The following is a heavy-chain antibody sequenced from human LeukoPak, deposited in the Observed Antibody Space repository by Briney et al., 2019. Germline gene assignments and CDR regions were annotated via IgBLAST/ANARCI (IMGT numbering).Heavy chain of an antibody. Sequence: SETQSLTCAVYGGSFSGYYWSWIRQPPGKGLEWIGDINHSGSTNYNPSLKSRVTISVDTSKNQFSLKLSSVTAADTAVYYCARSGQEISRIAVAPASDYWGQGTLVTVSS. CDR3: ARSGQEISRIAVAPASDY. CDR1: GGSFSGYY. V-gene: IGHV4-34*01. CDR2: INHSGST. J-gene: IGHJ4*02. D-gene: IGHD6-19*01.